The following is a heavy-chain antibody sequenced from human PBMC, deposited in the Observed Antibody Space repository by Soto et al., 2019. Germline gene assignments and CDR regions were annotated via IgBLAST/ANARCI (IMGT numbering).Heavy chain of an antibody. Sequence: ASVKVSCKASGYTFTSYGISWVRQAPGQGLEWMGWISAYNGNTNYAQKLQGRVTMTTDTSTSTAYMELRSLRSDDTAVYYCARDTPLSVSPVVTPADYWGQGTLVTVSS. V-gene: IGHV1-18*04. CDR3: ARDTPLSVSPVVTPADY. J-gene: IGHJ4*02. CDR2: ISAYNGNT. D-gene: IGHD2-21*02. CDR1: GYTFTSYG.